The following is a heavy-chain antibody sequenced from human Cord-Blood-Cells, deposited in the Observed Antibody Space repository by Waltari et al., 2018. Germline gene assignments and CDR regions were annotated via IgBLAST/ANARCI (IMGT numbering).Heavy chain of an antibody. Sequence: EVQLVESGGGLVKPGGSLRLSCVDSGFTFSNAWMAWVRQAPGKGSGGSGRIKRKTECGTIDYAGPVKGRFTIARDDSKNTLYLQVNSVTTEDTGVYYCTGSEKPTARFDYWGQGTLVTVSS. D-gene: IGHD3-10*01. J-gene: IGHJ4*02. CDR2: IKRKTECGTI. CDR3: TGSEKPTARFDY. CDR1: GFTFSNAW. V-gene: IGHV3-15*01.